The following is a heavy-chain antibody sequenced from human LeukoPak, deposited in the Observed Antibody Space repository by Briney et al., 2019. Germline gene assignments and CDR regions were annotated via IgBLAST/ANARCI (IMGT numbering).Heavy chain of an antibody. D-gene: IGHD3-10*01. V-gene: IGHV4-59*01. CDR2: IYYSGST. J-gene: IGHJ4*02. Sequence: SETLSLTCTVSGGSISSYYWSWIRQPPGKGLEWIGYIYYSGSTNYNPSLKSRVTISVDTSKNQFSLKLSSVTAADTAVYYCARDGASVGPRYYFDYWGQGTLVTVSS. CDR1: GGSISSYY. CDR3: ARDGASVGPRYYFDY.